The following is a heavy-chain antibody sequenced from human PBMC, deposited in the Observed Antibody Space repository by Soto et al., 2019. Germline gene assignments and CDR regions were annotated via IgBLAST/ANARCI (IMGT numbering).Heavy chain of an antibody. Sequence: QVQLVQSGGEVKKPGASVKVSCKTSGYTFTNYGITWVRQAPGQGLKWMGWISAYNGDTNYAHKFQGRVIMTPDTSTNTAYREVRSLRSDDTAVYYCARDPAGGLRGGVSYWGQGPLVTVSS. V-gene: IGHV1-18*04. CDR1: GYTFTNYG. D-gene: IGHD2-15*01. J-gene: IGHJ4*02. CDR2: ISAYNGDT. CDR3: ARDPAGGLRGGVSY.